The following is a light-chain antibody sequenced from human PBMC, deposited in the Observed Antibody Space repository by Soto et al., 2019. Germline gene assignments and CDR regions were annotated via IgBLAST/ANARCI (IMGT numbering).Light chain of an antibody. Sequence: QSALTQPASVSGSHGQSITISCTGTSSDIGRYKFVSWFQQHPGKAPKLMIFEGTNRPSGVSNRFSGSKSGNTASLTISGLQAEDEAIYFCSLSTNTNTLVIFGGGTKLTVL. V-gene: IGLV2-14*01. CDR2: EGT. CDR1: SSDIGRYKF. CDR3: SLSTNTNTLVI. J-gene: IGLJ2*01.